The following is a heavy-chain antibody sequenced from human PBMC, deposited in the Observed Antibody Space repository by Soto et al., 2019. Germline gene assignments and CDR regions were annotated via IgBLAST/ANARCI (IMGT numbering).Heavy chain of an antibody. D-gene: IGHD2-2*01. CDR1: GYTFAGYY. J-gene: IGHJ3*02. Sequence: ASVKVSCKASGYTFAGYYMHWVRQAPGQGLEWMGWINPNSGGTNYAQKFQGWVTMTRDTSISTAYMELSRLRPDDTAVYYCARAKRYCSSTSCHRRAFDIWGQGTMVTVSS. V-gene: IGHV1-2*04. CDR2: INPNSGGT. CDR3: ARAKRYCSSTSCHRRAFDI.